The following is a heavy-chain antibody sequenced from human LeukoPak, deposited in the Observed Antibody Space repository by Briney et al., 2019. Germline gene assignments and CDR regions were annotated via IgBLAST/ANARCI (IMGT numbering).Heavy chain of an antibody. J-gene: IGHJ4*02. D-gene: IGHD3-10*01. CDR1: GGTFSSYA. Sequence: ASVKVSCKASGGTFSSYAISWVRQATGQGLEWMGWMNPNSGNTGYAQKFQGRVTMTRNTSISTAYMELSSLRSEDTAVYYCARPSEGYYYGSGSYYITYYFDFWGQGTLVTVSS. CDR2: MNPNSGNT. CDR3: ARPSEGYYYGSGSYYITYYFDF. V-gene: IGHV1-8*02.